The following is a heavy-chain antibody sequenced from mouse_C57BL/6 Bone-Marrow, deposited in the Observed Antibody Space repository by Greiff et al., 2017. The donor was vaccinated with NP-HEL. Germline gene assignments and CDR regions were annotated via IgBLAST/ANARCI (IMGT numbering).Heavy chain of an antibody. CDR1: GFNITDDY. Sequence: VQLQQSGAELVRPGASVKLSCTASGFNITDDYMHWVKQRPEQGLEWIGWIDPENGDTEYASKFQGMATITADTYSNTAYLQLSSMTSEDTAVYYCTTVRYNYGSYWYFDVWGTGTTVTVSS. CDR2: IDPENGDT. D-gene: IGHD1-1*01. V-gene: IGHV14-4*01. CDR3: TTVRYNYGSYWYFDV. J-gene: IGHJ1*03.